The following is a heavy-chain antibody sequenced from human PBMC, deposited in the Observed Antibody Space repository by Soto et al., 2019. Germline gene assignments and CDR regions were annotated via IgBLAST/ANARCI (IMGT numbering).Heavy chain of an antibody. J-gene: IGHJ4*02. CDR1: GSTITAYG. V-gene: IGHV1-18*01. Sequence: QVQLVQSGDEVKQPGASVKVSCKASGSTITAYGISWVRQAPGQGLEWMAWISSHNGNTYYAQNLQGRVTMTTDTSTSIAYMELRSLRSDDTAVYYCASSSIAAAGPFDYWGQGALVTVSS. CDR3: ASSSIAAAGPFDY. CDR2: ISSHNGNT. D-gene: IGHD6-13*01.